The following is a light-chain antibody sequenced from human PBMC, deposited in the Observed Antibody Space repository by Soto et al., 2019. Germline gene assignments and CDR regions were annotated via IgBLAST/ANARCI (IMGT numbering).Light chain of an antibody. CDR2: GAS. CDR3: QQGHNWPLT. CDR1: QSISSA. Sequence: DIVMTPSPATLSVSPGESATLSCRASQSISSALAWYQQTPGQPPRLLIYGASTRATGVPARFTGSGSGSDFTLTISGLQSEDFAVYYCQQGHNWPLTFGQGTRLEI. J-gene: IGKJ2*01. V-gene: IGKV3-15*01.